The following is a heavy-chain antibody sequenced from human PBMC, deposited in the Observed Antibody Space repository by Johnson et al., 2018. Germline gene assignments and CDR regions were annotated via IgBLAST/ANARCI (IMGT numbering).Heavy chain of an antibody. J-gene: IGHJ4*02. Sequence: VQLVQSGGGLVQPGGSLRLSCAASEFTFSSFAMSWVRQAPGKGLEWVSAIRGRGDITYYADSARGRFTISRYNSKNTHYLQINSLRGEDTAVYYCVTDHRGAPPVCHWGQGTLVTVSS. D-gene: IGHD3-10*01. V-gene: IGHV3-23*04. CDR3: VTDHRGAPPVCH. CDR2: IRGRGDIT. CDR1: EFTFSSFA.